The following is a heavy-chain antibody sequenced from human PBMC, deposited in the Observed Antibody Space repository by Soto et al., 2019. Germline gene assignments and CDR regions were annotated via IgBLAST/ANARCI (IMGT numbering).Heavy chain of an antibody. CDR3: ARGGATSFGVVHYYYFGMDV. CDR1: GYTFTGYY. CDR2: INPNSGGT. V-gene: IGHV1-2*04. D-gene: IGHD3-3*01. Sequence: ASVKVSCKASGYTFTGYYMHWVRQAPGQGLEWMGWINPNSGGTNYAQKFQGWVTMTRDTSISTAYMELSRLRSDDTAVYYCARGGATSFGVVHYYYFGMDVWGQGTTVTVSS. J-gene: IGHJ6*02.